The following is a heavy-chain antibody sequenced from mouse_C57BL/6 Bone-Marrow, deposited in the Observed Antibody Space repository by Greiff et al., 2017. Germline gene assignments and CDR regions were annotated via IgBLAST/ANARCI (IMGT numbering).Heavy chain of an antibody. V-gene: IGHV1-26*01. CDR1: GYTFTDYY. CDR3: ARYSYYYGSSIYYFDY. Sequence: EVKLQQSGPELVKPGASVKISCKASGYTFTDYYMNWVKQSHGKSLEWIGDINPNNGGTSYNQKFKGKATLTVDKSSSTAYMELRSLTSEDSAVYYCARYSYYYGSSIYYFDYWGQGTTLTVSS. CDR2: INPNNGGT. J-gene: IGHJ2*01. D-gene: IGHD1-1*01.